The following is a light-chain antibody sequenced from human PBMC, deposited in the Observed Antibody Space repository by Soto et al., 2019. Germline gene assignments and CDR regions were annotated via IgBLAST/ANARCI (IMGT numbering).Light chain of an antibody. CDR3: QQYNNWPRAT. Sequence: IVMTHSPATLSVSPGERATLSCRASQSINSNLAWYQQKPGQAPRLLMFRASIRATGFPARFSGNGSGTEFNITISSLQSEDSAVYYCQQYNNWPRATVGGGTKVDIK. CDR2: RAS. J-gene: IGKJ4*01. V-gene: IGKV3-15*01. CDR1: QSINSN.